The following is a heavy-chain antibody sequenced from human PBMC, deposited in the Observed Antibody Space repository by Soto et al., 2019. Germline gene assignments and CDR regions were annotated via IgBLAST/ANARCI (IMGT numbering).Heavy chain of an antibody. J-gene: IGHJ4*02. CDR3: ARENYFDY. CDR1: GFTFRNYW. CDR2: IKPDGSDK. Sequence: GGSLRLSCAASGFTFRNYWMGWVRQTPDKGLEWVANIKPDGSDKYYVDSVEGRFTISRDNAKNSLFLQMNSLRAEDTAVYYCARENYFDYWGQGALVTVSS. V-gene: IGHV3-7*01.